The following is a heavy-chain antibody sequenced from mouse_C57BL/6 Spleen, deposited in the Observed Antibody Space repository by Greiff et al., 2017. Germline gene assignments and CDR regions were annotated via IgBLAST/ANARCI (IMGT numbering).Heavy chain of an antibody. D-gene: IGHD1-1*01. J-gene: IGHJ2*01. CDR1: GYTFTSYW. V-gene: IGHV1-69*01. Sequence: QVQLQQPGAELVMPGASVKLSCKASGYTFTSYWMHWVKQRPGQGLEWIGGIDPSDSYTNYNQKFKGKSTLTVDKSSSTAYMQLSSLTSEDSAVYYCARITTVVRYFDYWGQGTTLTVSS. CDR2: IDPSDSYT. CDR3: ARITTVVRYFDY.